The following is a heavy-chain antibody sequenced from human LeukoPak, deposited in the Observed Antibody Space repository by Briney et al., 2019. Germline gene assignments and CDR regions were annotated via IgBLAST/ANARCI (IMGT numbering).Heavy chain of an antibody. J-gene: IGHJ4*02. V-gene: IGHV3-21*01. CDR3: ARDRTPSGSYPQELDY. CDR2: ISSSSSYI. D-gene: IGHD1-26*01. CDR1: GFTFSSYS. Sequence: GGSLRLSCAASGFTFSSYSMTWVRQAPGKGLEWVSSISSSSSYIYYADSVKGRFTISRDNAKNSLYLQMNSLRAEDTAVYYCARDRTPSGSYPQELDYWGQGTLVTVSS.